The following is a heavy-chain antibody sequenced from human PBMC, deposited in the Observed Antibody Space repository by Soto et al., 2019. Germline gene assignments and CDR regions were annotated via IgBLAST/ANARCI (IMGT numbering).Heavy chain of an antibody. V-gene: IGHV3-23*01. CDR2: LSGCGSTT. CDR3: AQGPEYYISAACDY. J-gene: IGHJ4*02. Sequence: EVQLLESGGGFVQPGESLRLSCAASGFTFSLSAMSWVRQAPGRGLDWVSSLSGCGSTTDYADSVKGRFTIARDNSKNTVHLKMISLRAEDTDVYYCAQGPEYYISAACDYWGQGALVTVSS. CDR1: GFTFSLSA. D-gene: IGHD1-26*01.